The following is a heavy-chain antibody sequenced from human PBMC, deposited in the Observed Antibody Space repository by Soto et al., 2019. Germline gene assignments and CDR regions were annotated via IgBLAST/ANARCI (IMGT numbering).Heavy chain of an antibody. D-gene: IGHD3-3*01. Sequence: PSETLSLTCAVYGGSFSGYYWSWIRQPPGKGLEWIGEINHSGSTNYNPSLKSRVTISVDTSKNQFSLKLSSVTAADTAVYYCARGWGHYDFWRGYYPIHYFDYWGQGTLVTVSS. V-gene: IGHV4-34*01. CDR3: ARGWGHYDFWRGYYPIHYFDY. J-gene: IGHJ4*02. CDR2: INHSGST. CDR1: GGSFSGYY.